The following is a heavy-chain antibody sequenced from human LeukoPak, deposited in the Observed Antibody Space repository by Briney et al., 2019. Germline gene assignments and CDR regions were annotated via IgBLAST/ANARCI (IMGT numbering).Heavy chain of an antibody. J-gene: IGHJ4*02. D-gene: IGHD5-18*01. V-gene: IGHV4-59*01. Sequence: PSETLSLTCTVSGGSISSYYWSWIRQPPGKGLEWIGYIYYNGSTNYNPTLKSRVTISVDTSKNQFSLKVSSVTAADTAVYYCARNIQPDYWGQGTLVTVSS. CDR1: GGSISSYY. CDR2: IYYNGST. CDR3: ARNIQPDY.